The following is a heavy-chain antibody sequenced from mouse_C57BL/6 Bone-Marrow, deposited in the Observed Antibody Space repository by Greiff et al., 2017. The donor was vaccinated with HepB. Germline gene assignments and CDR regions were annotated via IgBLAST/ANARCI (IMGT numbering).Heavy chain of an antibody. CDR3: ASYYDYVWFVY. D-gene: IGHD2-4*01. CDR2: ISDGGSYT. J-gene: IGHJ3*01. Sequence: EVKLVESGGGLVKPGGSLKLSCAASGFTFSSYAMSWVRQTPEKRLEWVATISDGGSYTYYPDNVKGRFTISRDNAKNNLYLQMSHLKSEDTAMYYCASYYDYVWFVYGGQETLVTVSA. CDR1: GFTFSSYA. V-gene: IGHV5-4*03.